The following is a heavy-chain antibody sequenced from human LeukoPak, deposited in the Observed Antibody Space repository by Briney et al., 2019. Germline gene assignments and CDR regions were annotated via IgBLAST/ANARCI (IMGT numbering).Heavy chain of an antibody. CDR2: ISYVGSNK. V-gene: IGHV3-30*18. CDR3: AKGVNYYDSSGYSLDAFDI. Sequence: GGSLRLSCAASGFTLSSYGMHWVRQAPGKGLEWVAVISYVGSNKYYADSVKGRFTISRDNSKNTLYLQRNSLRAEDTAVYYCAKGVNYYDSSGYSLDAFDIWGQGTMVTVSS. D-gene: IGHD3-22*01. J-gene: IGHJ3*02. CDR1: GFTLSSYG.